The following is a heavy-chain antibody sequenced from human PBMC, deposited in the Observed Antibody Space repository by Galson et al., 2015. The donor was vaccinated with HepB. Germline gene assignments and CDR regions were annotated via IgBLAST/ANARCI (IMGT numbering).Heavy chain of an antibody. CDR3: ARTYCSGGSCYSWYFDY. D-gene: IGHD2-15*01. Sequence: SETLSLTCTVSGGSISSYYWSWIRQPAGKGLEWIGRIYTSGSTNYNPSLKSRVTMSVDTSKNQFSLKLSSVTAADTAVYYCARTYCSGGSCYSWYFDYWGQGTLVTVSS. V-gene: IGHV4-4*07. CDR1: GGSISSYY. J-gene: IGHJ4*02. CDR2: IYTSGST.